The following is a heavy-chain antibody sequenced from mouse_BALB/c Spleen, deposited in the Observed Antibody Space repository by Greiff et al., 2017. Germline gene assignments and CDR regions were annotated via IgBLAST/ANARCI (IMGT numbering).Heavy chain of an antibody. J-gene: IGHJ3*01. Sequence: EVQLQQSGPELVKPGASVKMSCKASGYTFTSYVMHWVKQKPGQGLEWIGYINPYNDGTKYNEKFKGKATLTSDKSSSTAYMELSSLTSEDSAVYYCARSRSSGWFAYWGQGTLVTVSA. CDR3: ARSRSSGWFAY. CDR2: INPYNDGT. D-gene: IGHD3-1*01. CDR1: GYTFTSYV. V-gene: IGHV1-14*01.